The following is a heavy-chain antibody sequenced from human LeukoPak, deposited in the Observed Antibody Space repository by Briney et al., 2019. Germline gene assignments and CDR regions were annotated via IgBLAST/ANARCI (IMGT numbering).Heavy chain of an antibody. Sequence: SQTLSLTCAISGDSVSSNSASWNWLRQSPSRGLEWLARTYYRSKWYNDYAVSVKSRITINPDASKNQFSLQLNSVTPEDTAVYYCARDNYGSSWFAMDVWGQGTTVTVSS. CDR1: GDSVSSNSAS. CDR3: ARDNYGSSWFAMDV. V-gene: IGHV6-1*01. J-gene: IGHJ6*02. CDR2: TYYRSKWYN. D-gene: IGHD6-13*01.